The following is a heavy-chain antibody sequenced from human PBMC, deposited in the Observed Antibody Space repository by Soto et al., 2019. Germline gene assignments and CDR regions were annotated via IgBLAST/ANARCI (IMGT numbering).Heavy chain of an antibody. CDR2: ISYDGSNK. CDR1: GFTFSSYG. Sequence: QVQLVESGGGVVQPGRSLRLSCAASGFTFSSYGMHWVRQAPGKGLEWVAVISYDGSNKYYADSVKGRFTISRDNSKNTLYLQTNSLRAEDTAVYYCAKDLGDSSGWYYYYYGMDVWGQGTTVTVSS. V-gene: IGHV3-30*18. J-gene: IGHJ6*02. CDR3: AKDLGDSSGWYYYYYGMDV. D-gene: IGHD6-19*01.